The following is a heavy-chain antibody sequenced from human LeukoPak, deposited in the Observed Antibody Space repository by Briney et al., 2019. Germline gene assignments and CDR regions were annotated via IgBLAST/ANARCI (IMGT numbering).Heavy chain of an antibody. V-gene: IGHV4-61*02. CDR2: IYTSGST. J-gene: IGHJ4*02. D-gene: IGHD3-10*01. CDR3: ASYGSGSSFDY. Sequence: PSETLSLTCIVSGDSISSDKYYWNWIRQPAGKGLEWIGRIYTSGSTNYNPSLKSRVTISVDTSKNQFSLKLSSVTAADTAVYYCASYGSGSSFDYWGQGTLVTVSS. CDR1: GDSISSDKYY.